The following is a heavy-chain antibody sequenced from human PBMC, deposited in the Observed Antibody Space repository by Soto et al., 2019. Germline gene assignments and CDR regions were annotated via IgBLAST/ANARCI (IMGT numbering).Heavy chain of an antibody. CDR1: GFTFSSYA. Sequence: PGGSLRLSCAASGFTFSSYAMSWVRQAPGKGLEWVSAISGSGGSTYYADSVKGRFTISRDNSKNTLYLQMNSLRAEDTAVYYCARLNFWSGYCLDIWGQGTMVTVSS. V-gene: IGHV3-23*01. CDR2: ISGSGGST. CDR3: ARLNFWSGYCLDI. D-gene: IGHD3-3*01. J-gene: IGHJ3*02.